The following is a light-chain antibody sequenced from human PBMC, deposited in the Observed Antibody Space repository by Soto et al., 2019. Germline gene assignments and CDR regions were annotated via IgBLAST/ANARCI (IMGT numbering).Light chain of an antibody. Sequence: DIQMTQSPSSLSASVGDRVTITCRASQSISSYLNWYQQRPGKAPKIIIYAASSLQSGVPSRFSGSGSGTDCTLTISSLQPEDVATYYCQQSYSTPPGFGGGTKVDIK. CDR2: AAS. CDR1: QSISSY. V-gene: IGKV1-39*01. J-gene: IGKJ4*02. CDR3: QQSYSTPPG.